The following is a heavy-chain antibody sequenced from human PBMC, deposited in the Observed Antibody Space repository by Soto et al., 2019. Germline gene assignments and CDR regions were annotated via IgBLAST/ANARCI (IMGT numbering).Heavy chain of an antibody. Sequence: EVRLVESGGDLVQSGGSLRLSCVASGFLFSNFEMNWVRQAPGKGLEWLSHISTGGSHVSDSDSVKGRFTISRDNTKHTMYLQMTSLRTEDPGVYYCVSPRHWARPFASWGQGTLVNVSS. V-gene: IGHV3-48*03. D-gene: IGHD7-27*01. CDR1: GFLFSNFE. CDR2: ISTGGSHV. CDR3: VSPRHWARPFAS. J-gene: IGHJ5*02.